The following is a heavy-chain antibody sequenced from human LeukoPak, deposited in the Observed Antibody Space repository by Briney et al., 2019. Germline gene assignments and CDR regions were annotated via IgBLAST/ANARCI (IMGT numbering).Heavy chain of an antibody. CDR3: ARENGDSSVGFDY. J-gene: IGHJ4*02. CDR2: FYTSGTP. Sequence: SETLSLSCTVSGGSISRGSYHWNWIRQPAGKGLEWIGRFYTSGTPNYNPSLKSRVTILVDTSRNQFSLKLSSVTAADTALYYCARENGDSSVGFDYWGQGTLVTVSS. CDR1: GGSISRGSYH. D-gene: IGHD3-22*01. V-gene: IGHV4-61*02.